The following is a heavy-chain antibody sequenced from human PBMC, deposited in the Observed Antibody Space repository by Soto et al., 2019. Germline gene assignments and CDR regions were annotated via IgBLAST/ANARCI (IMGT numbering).Heavy chain of an antibody. Sequence: EVQLLESGGGLVQPGGSLRLSCAASGFTFSSYAMSWVRQAPGKGLEWVSAISGSGGSTYYADSVKGRFTISRDNSKNTVYLQMNSLRVEDTAVYYCARAIGYSANSYYSDYWGQGTLVTVSS. CDR2: ISGSGGST. D-gene: IGHD4-4*01. CDR1: GFTFSSYA. V-gene: IGHV3-23*01. CDR3: ARAIGYSANSYYSDY. J-gene: IGHJ4*02.